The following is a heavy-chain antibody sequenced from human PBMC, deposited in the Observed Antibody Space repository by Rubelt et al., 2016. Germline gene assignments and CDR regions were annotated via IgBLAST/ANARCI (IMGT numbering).Heavy chain of an antibody. CDR3: ARRDCSGGSCYFDY. CDR1: GYSFTSYW. Sequence: GYSFTSYWIGWVRQMPGKGLEWMGIIYPGDSDTRYSPSFQGQGTISADKSISTAYLQWSSLKASDTAMYYCARRDCSGGSCYFDYWGQGTLVTVSS. D-gene: IGHD2-15*01. CDR2: IYPGDSDT. V-gene: IGHV5-51*01. J-gene: IGHJ4*02.